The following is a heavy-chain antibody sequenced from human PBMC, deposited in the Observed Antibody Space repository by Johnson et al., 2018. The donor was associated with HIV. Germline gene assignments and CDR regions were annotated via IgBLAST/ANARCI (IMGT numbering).Heavy chain of an antibody. CDR2: LSSGGDT. V-gene: IGHV3-66*04. D-gene: IGHD1-26*01. CDR3: ASQLGATGAFDI. J-gene: IGHJ3*02. Sequence: VQLVESGGGLVQPGGSLRLSCTASRLTVSSHYMTWVRQAPGTGLEWVSVLSSGGDTWYADSVTDRFTISRDNSKNTLYLQMNTLRAEDTAGYYCASQLGATGAFDIWGQGTMVTVSS. CDR1: RLTVSSHY.